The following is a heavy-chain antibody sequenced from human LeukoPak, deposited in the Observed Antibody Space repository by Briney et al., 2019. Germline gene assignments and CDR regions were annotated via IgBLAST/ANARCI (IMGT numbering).Heavy chain of an antibody. CDR2: IYYSGST. CDR3: ARGSRQPYYDSSGYLP. V-gene: IGHV4-31*03. D-gene: IGHD3-22*01. J-gene: IGHJ5*02. Sequence: SETLSLTCTVSGGSISSGGYYWSWIRQHPGKGLEWIGYIYYSGSTYYNLSLKSRVTISVDTSKNQFSLKLSSVTAADTAVYYCARGSRQPYYDSSGYLPWGQGTLVTVSS. CDR1: GGSISSGGYY.